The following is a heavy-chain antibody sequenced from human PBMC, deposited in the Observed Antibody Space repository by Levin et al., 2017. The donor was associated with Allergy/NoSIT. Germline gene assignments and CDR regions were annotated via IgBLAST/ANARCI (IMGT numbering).Heavy chain of an antibody. V-gene: IGHV1-69*01. CDR3: ARVPRGYSCGHYYYYGMDV. CDR2: IIPIFGTA. Sequence: KISCKASGGTFSSYAISWVRQAPGQGLEWMGGIIPIFGTANYAQKFQGRVTITADESTSTAYMELSSLRSEDTAVYYCARVPRGYSCGHYYYYGMDVWGQGTTVTVSS. J-gene: IGHJ6*02. D-gene: IGHD5-18*01. CDR1: GGTFSSYA.